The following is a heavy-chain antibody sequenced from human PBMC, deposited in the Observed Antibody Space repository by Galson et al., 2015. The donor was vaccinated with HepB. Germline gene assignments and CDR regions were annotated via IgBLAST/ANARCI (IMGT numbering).Heavy chain of an antibody. CDR2: ISYDGSNK. D-gene: IGHD3-10*01. CDR3: AKDLMRGVLLWFGEFPQDY. Sequence: SLRLSCAASGSTFSSYAMHWVRQAPGKGLEWVAVISYDGSNKYYADSVKGRFTISRDNSKNTLYLQMNSLRAEDTAVYYCAKDLMRGVLLWFGEFPQDYCGQGTLGTVAS. V-gene: IGHV3-30-3*01. J-gene: IGHJ4*02. CDR1: GSTFSSYA.